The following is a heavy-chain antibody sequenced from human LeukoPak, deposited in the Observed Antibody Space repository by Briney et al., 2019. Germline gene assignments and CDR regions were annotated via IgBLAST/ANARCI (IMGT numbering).Heavy chain of an antibody. CDR1: GGSISSYS. CDR2: IYTSGST. CDR3: ARASYSYDISGWVPFDY. Sequence: SETLSLTCSVSGGSISSYSWSWIRQPAGKGLEWIGRIYTSGSTTYNPSLKSRVTISGDTSENQFSLRLSSVTAADTAVYYCARASYSYDISGWVPFDYWGQGTLVTVSS. J-gene: IGHJ4*02. V-gene: IGHV4-4*07. D-gene: IGHD3-22*01.